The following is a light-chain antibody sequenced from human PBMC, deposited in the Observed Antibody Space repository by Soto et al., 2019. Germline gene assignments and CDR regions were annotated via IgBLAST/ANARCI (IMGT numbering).Light chain of an antibody. CDR1: QSFRGL. Sequence: EVVLTQSPVTLSLSPGERATLSCRASQSFRGLLAWYQQKPGQAPRLLIYDAYNRATGIPPRFSGSGSGTDFTLTISSLGPEDSAVYFCQQYGSSPGLFTFGPGSKVDFK. V-gene: IGKV3-11*01. J-gene: IGKJ3*01. CDR3: QQYGSSPGLFT. CDR2: DAY.